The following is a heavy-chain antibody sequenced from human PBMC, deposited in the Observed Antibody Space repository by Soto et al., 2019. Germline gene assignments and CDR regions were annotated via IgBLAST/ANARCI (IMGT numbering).Heavy chain of an antibody. J-gene: IGHJ6*02. CDR1: GFTLNNYW. V-gene: IGHV3-74*01. CDR2: INGDATST. CDR3: ARGDIAAETFFYYYGMDL. D-gene: IGHD6-13*01. Sequence: GGSLRLSCPASGFTLNNYWMHWLRQAPGMGLVWVSRINGDATSTSYADSVKGRFTISRDNARNTLYLQMNSLRAEDTALYYCARGDIAAETFFYYYGMDLWGQGTTVTVSS.